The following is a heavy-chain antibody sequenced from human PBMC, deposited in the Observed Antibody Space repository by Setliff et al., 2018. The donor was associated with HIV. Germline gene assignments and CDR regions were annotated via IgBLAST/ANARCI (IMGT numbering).Heavy chain of an antibody. D-gene: IGHD5-18*01. Sequence: PSETLSLTCTVSGGSISSSTYYWGWIRQPPGKGLEWIGTIYYSGSTYYNPSLKSRLTRSVDTSKNQFSLKLSSVTAADTAVYYCARRDGYSYGFYFDYWGQGTLVTVSS. CDR1: GGSISSSTYY. V-gene: IGHV4-39*01. CDR2: IYYSGST. CDR3: ARRDGYSYGFYFDY. J-gene: IGHJ4*02.